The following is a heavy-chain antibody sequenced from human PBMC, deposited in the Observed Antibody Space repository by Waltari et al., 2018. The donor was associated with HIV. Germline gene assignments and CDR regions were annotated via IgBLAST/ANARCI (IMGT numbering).Heavy chain of an antibody. J-gene: IGHJ4*02. CDR3: TTDLPYYYDSSGYSFDY. V-gene: IGHV3-15*01. CDR2: IKSKTDGGTT. D-gene: IGHD3-22*01. Sequence: EVQLVESGGGLVKPGGSLRLSCAASGFTFSNAWMSWVRQAPGKGLEWVGRIKSKTDGGTTDYAAPVKGRFTISRDDSKNTLYLQMNSLKTEDTAVYYCTTDLPYYYDSSGYSFDYWGQGTLVTVSS. CDR1: GFTFSNAW.